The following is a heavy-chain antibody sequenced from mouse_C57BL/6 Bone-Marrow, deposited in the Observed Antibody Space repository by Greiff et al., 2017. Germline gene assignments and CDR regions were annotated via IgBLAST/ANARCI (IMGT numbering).Heavy chain of an antibody. D-gene: IGHD1-1*02. CDR1: GFTFSDYY. J-gene: IGHJ3*01. CDR3: ARGHYGAY. Sequence: EVQRVESEGGLVQPGSSMKLSCTASGFTFSDYYMAWVRQVPEKGLEWVANINYDGSSTYYLDSLKSRFIISRDNAKNILYLQMSSLKSEDTATYYCARGHYGAYWGQGTLVTVSA. V-gene: IGHV5-16*01. CDR2: INYDGSST.